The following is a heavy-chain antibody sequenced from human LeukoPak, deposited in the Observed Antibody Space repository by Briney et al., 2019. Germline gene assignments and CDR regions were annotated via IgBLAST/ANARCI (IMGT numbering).Heavy chain of an antibody. V-gene: IGHV3-48*02. CDR3: ARDKIYGDYGGVTLDY. CDR1: GFAFSSYS. CDR2: ISSSSSTI. D-gene: IGHD4-17*01. Sequence: GGSLRLSCAASGFAFSSYSMNWVRQAPGKGLEWVSYISSSSSTIYYADSVKGRFTISRDNAKNSLYLQMNSLRDEDTAVYYCARDKIYGDYGGVTLDYWGQGTLVTVSS. J-gene: IGHJ4*02.